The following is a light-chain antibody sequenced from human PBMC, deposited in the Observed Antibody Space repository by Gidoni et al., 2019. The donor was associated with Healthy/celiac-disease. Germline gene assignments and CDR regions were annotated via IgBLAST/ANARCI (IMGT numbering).Light chain of an antibody. CDR1: QSVSSSY. Sequence: EIVLTHSPGTLSLSPGERATLSCRASQSVSSSYLAWYQQKPGQAPRLLIYGASSRATGSPDRFSGSGSGTDFTLTISRLEPEDFAVYYCQQYGSSPQTFGQGTKVEIK. CDR3: QQYGSSPQT. CDR2: GAS. J-gene: IGKJ1*01. V-gene: IGKV3-20*01.